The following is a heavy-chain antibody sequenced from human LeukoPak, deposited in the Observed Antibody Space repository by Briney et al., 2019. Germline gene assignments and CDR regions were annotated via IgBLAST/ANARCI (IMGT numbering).Heavy chain of an antibody. D-gene: IGHD6-13*01. J-gene: IGHJ4*02. V-gene: IGHV3-30*02. CDR1: GFTFSSYG. CDR2: IRYDGSNK. CDR3: AKDLVGSSWSIIDY. Sequence: GSLRLSCAASGFTFSSYGMHWVRQAPGKGLEWVAFIRYDGSNKYYADSVKGRFTISRDNSKNTLYLQMNSLRAEDTAVYYCAKDLVGSSWSIIDYWGQGTLVTVSS.